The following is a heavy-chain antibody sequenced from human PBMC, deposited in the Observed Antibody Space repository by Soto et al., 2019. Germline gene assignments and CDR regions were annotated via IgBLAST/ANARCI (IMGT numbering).Heavy chain of an antibody. CDR3: AKDPSSSWSESYFDY. V-gene: IGHV3-9*01. CDR1: GFTFDDYA. Sequence: GGSLRLSCAASGFTFDDYAMHWVRQAPGKGLEWVSGISWNSGSIGYADSVKGRFIIPRDNAKNSLYLQMNSLRAEDTALYYCAKDPSSSWSESYFDYWGQGTLVTVSS. CDR2: ISWNSGSI. D-gene: IGHD6-13*01. J-gene: IGHJ4*02.